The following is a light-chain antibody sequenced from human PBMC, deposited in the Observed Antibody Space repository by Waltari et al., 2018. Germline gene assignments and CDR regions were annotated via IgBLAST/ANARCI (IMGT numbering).Light chain of an antibody. Sequence: QSALTQPASVSASPGQSITISCTGTSSDRGANNYFSWYQQHPGKTPKLIIYDVRIRPSGVSNRFSGSKSGNTASLTISGLQADDEADYYCSSSTSSTTRVFGGGTRLTVL. CDR3: SSSTSSTTRV. CDR1: SSDRGANNY. V-gene: IGLV2-14*03. J-gene: IGLJ3*02. CDR2: DVR.